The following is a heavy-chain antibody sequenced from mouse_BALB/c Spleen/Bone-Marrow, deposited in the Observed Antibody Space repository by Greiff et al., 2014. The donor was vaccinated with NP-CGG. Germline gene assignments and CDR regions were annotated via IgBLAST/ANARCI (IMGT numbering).Heavy chain of an antibody. CDR1: GFTFTSYW. CDR2: INPSNGRN. V-gene: IGHV1S81*02. Sequence: QVQLQQPGDELVKPGASVKLSCMASGFTFTSYWINWVQQRPGQGPEWIGEINPSNGRNNHNEKFKSKATLTEDKSSSTAYMQLSSLTSEDSAVYYCARDGNYSYAMDYWGQGTSVTVSS. J-gene: IGHJ4*01. D-gene: IGHD2-1*01. CDR3: ARDGNYSYAMDY.